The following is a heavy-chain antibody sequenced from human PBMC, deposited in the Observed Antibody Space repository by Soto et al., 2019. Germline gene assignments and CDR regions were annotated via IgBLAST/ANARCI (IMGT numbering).Heavy chain of an antibody. V-gene: IGHV3-30-3*01. CDR2: ISYDGSNK. J-gene: IGHJ6*02. Sequence: QVQLVESGGGVVQPGRSLRLSCAASGFTFSSYAMHWVRQAPGKGLEWVAVISYDGSNKYYADSVKGRFTISRDNSKNTLYLQMNSLRAEDTAVYYCARDFLYYDFWSGYYGEESYGMDVWGQGTTVTVSS. D-gene: IGHD3-3*01. CDR3: ARDFLYYDFWSGYYGEESYGMDV. CDR1: GFTFSSYA.